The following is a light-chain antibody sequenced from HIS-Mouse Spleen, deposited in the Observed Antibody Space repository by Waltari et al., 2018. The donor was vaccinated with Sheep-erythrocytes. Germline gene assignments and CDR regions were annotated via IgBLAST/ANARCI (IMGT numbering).Light chain of an antibody. V-gene: IGLV2-11*01. Sequence: QSALTHPRSVSGSPGQSVTISVTGTSSDVGGYNYVSWYQQHPGKAPKLMIYDVSKRPSGVPDRFSGSKSGNTASLTISGLQAEDEADYYCCSYAGSYNHVFATGTKVTVL. CDR2: DVS. CDR1: SSDVGGYNY. CDR3: CSYAGSYNHV. J-gene: IGLJ1*01.